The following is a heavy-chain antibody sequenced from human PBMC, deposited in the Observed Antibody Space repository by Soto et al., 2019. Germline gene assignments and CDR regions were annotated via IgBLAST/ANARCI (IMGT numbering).Heavy chain of an antibody. CDR1: GESFIGYY. J-gene: IGHJ5*02. CDR3: VRTDIVTTNWFDP. CDR2: INHRGST. D-gene: IGHD5-12*01. Sequence: QVHLQQWGAGLLKPSETLSLTCAVYGESFIGYYWTWIRQPPGKGLEWIGEINHRGSTNYNPSLKSRVSISIDTSKNQFSLKLTSVTAADTSVYYCVRTDIVTTNWFDPWGQGTLVTVSS. V-gene: IGHV4-34*02.